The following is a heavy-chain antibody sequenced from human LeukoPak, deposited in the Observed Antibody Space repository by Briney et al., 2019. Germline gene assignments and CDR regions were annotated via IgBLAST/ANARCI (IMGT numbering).Heavy chain of an antibody. J-gene: IGHJ4*02. CDR1: GYSFTSYL. Sequence: GESLKISCKGSGYSFTSYLIGWVRQMPGKGLELMGIIYPGDSDTRYSPSFQGQVTISANKSIITAYLQWSSLKASDTAMYYCARSHDYVWGSYRYTKYYFDYWGQGTLVTISS. CDR3: ARSHDYVWGSYRYTKYYFDY. CDR2: IYPGDSDT. D-gene: IGHD3-16*02. V-gene: IGHV5-51*01.